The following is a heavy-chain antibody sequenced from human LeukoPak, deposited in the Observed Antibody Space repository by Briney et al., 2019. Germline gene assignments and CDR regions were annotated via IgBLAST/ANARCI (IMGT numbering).Heavy chain of an antibody. CDR2: IYPGDSDT. CDR3: ARHREIQLSTYGLDY. J-gene: IGHJ4*02. CDR1: GYSFTSYW. D-gene: IGHD5-18*01. Sequence: PGESLQISCKGSGYSFTSYWIGWVHQLPGKGLEWMGIIYPGDSDTRYSPSFQGQVTISADKSISTAYLQWSSLKASDTAMYFCARHREIQLSTYGLDYWGQGTLVTVSS. V-gene: IGHV5-51*07.